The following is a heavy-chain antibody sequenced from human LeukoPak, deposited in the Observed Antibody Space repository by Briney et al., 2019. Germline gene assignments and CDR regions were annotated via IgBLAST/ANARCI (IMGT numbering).Heavy chain of an antibody. J-gene: IGHJ4*02. V-gene: IGHV4-59*01. CDR2: IYYSGST. CDR1: GGSISNYY. D-gene: IGHD3-10*01. CDR3: ARGGPYGSGY. Sequence: SETLSLTCTVSGGSISNYYWSWIRQPPGKGLEWIGYIYYSGSTNYNPSLKSRVSVSIDTSKNQFSLKLSSVTAADTAVYYCARGGPYGSGYWGQGTLVTVSS.